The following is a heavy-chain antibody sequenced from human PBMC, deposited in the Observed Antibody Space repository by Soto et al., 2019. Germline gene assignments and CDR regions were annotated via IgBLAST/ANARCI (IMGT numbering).Heavy chain of an antibody. Sequence: GGSLRLSCAASGFTFSSYGMHWVRQAPGKGLEWVAVIWYDGSNKYYADSVKGRFTISRDNSKNTLYLQMNSLRAEDTAVYYCARDLVGRDTAMVTGWFDPWGQGTLVTVSS. CDR3: ARDLVGRDTAMVTGWFDP. D-gene: IGHD5-18*01. J-gene: IGHJ5*02. CDR1: GFTFSSYG. CDR2: IWYDGSNK. V-gene: IGHV3-33*01.